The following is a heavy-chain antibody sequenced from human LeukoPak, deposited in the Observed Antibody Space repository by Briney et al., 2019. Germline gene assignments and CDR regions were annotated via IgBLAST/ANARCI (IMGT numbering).Heavy chain of an antibody. CDR1: GFTFNFYG. J-gene: IGHJ2*01. CDR2: IRNDGSNK. CDR3: ARDYFSRAALLGYFDL. V-gene: IGHV3-30*02. Sequence: GGSLRLSCAASGFTFNFYGMQWVRQAPGKGLEWVAFIRNDGSNKYYADSVKGRFTISRDNAKNSPYLQMNSLRAEDTAVYYCARDYFSRAALLGYFDLWGRGTLVTVSS. D-gene: IGHD3-10*01.